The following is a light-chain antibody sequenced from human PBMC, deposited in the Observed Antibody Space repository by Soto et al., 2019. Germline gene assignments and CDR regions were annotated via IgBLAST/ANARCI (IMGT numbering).Light chain of an antibody. CDR3: ETWDRNTLV. CDR1: SGHSSYI. Sequence: QSVLTQSSSASASLGSSVKLTCTLSSGHSSYIIACHHQQPGKAPRYLMKLEGSGSYNKGSAVPDGFSGSSSGADRYLTIPKPQDEDEANYYCETWDRNTLVFGGGTKLTVL. V-gene: IGLV4-60*02. J-gene: IGLJ2*01. CDR2: LEGSGSY.